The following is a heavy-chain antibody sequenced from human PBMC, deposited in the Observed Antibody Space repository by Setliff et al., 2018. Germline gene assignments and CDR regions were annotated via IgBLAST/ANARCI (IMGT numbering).Heavy chain of an antibody. CDR3: AVNYGAWYFQH. J-gene: IGHJ1*01. CDR1: RVTFSNYW. D-gene: IGHD4-17*01. CDR2: IKEDGSEK. V-gene: IGHV3-7*01. Sequence: HPGGSLRLSCAASRVTFSNYWMSWVRQAPGKGLEWVANIKEDGSEKYYVDSVKGRFTISRDNAKNSLDLQMDSLRAEDTAVYYCAVNYGAWYFQHWGQGTLVTVSS.